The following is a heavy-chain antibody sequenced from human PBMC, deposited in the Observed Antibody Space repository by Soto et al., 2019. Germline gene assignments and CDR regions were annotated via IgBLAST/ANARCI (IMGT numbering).Heavy chain of an antibody. CDR3: AVPLRN. J-gene: IGHJ4*02. CDR2: ISGSGGCT. D-gene: IGHD3-16*01. CDR1: GFTFSSYA. Sequence: EVQLLESGGGLVQPGGSLRLSCAASGFTFSSYARSWVRQAPGKGMVWVSAISGSGGCTYYADSVMCRFTISRDNSKNTLYLQMNSLGAEDTAVYYCAVPLRNWGQGTLVTVSS. V-gene: IGHV3-23*01.